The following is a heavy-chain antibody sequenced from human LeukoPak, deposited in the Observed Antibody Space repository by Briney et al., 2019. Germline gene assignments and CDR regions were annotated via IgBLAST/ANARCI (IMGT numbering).Heavy chain of an antibody. D-gene: IGHD6-13*01. V-gene: IGHV3-21*04. CDR3: AKIIAAAGKVDY. J-gene: IGHJ4*02. Sequence: GGSLRLSCAASGFTFSSSAMEWVRQAPGKGLEWVSSITGDSTYIYYADSVKGRFTISRDNSKNTLYLQMNSLRAEDTAVYYCAKIIAAAGKVDYWGQGTLVTVSS. CDR2: ITGDSTYI. CDR1: GFTFSSSA.